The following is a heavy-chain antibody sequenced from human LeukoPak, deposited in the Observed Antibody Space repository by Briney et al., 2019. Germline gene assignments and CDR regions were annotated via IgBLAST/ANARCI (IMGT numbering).Heavy chain of an antibody. CDR1: GYTLTGYY. J-gene: IGHJ4*02. Sequence: ASVKVSCKASGYTLTGYYIHWVRQAPGQGLEWMGWINPNSGDTNYPQKFLGRVTLTRDTSRNTGYMELRTLKYDDTAIYYCAKPSRDFDSSGYSHFDYWGQGTLVTVSS. CDR2: INPNSGDT. V-gene: IGHV1-2*02. D-gene: IGHD3-22*01. CDR3: AKPSRDFDSSGYSHFDY.